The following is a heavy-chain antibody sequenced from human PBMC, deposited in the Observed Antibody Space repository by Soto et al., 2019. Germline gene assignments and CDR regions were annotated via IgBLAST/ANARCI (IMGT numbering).Heavy chain of an antibody. D-gene: IGHD3-16*01. CDR3: ARAENDYDYVWGSYQIRGWIDP. Sequence: QVQLVQSGAEVKKPGASVKVSCKASGYTFTSYGISWVRQAPGQGLEWMGWISAYNGNTNYAQKLQGRVTMTTDTSTSTAYMELRSLRSDDTAVYYCARAENDYDYVWGSYQIRGWIDPWGQGTLVTVSS. CDR2: ISAYNGNT. J-gene: IGHJ5*02. V-gene: IGHV1-18*01. CDR1: GYTFTSYG.